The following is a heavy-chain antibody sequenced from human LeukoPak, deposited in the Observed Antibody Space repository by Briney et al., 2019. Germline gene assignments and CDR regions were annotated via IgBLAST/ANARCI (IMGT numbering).Heavy chain of an antibody. Sequence: WIRQPPGKGLEWVGRIKSKTDGGTTDYAAPVKGRFTISRDDSKNTLYLQMNSLKTEDTAVYYCTTHNWNAGGSNWGQGALVTVSS. J-gene: IGHJ4*02. D-gene: IGHD1-20*01. CDR3: TTHNWNAGGSN. CDR2: IKSKTDGGTT. V-gene: IGHV3-15*01.